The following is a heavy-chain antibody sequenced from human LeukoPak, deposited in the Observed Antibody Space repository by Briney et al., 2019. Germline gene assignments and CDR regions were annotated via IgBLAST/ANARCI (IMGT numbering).Heavy chain of an antibody. J-gene: IGHJ4*02. D-gene: IGHD1-26*01. CDR3: ARVVGATTDYYFDY. V-gene: IGHV4-4*07. CDR1: GGSISSYY. Sequence: SETLSLTCTVSGGSISSYYWSWIRQPAGKGLEWIGRIYTSGSTNYNPSLKSRVTMSVGTSKNQFSLKLSSVTAADTAVYYCARVVGATTDYYFDYWGQGTLVTVSS. CDR2: IYTSGST.